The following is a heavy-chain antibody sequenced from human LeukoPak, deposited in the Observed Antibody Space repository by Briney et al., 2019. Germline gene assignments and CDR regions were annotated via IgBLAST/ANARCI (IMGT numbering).Heavy chain of an antibody. CDR1: GYTFTGYY. J-gene: IGHJ4*02. Sequence: ASVKVSCKASGYTFTGYYMHWVRQAPGQGLEWMGWINPNNGGTNYAQKFQGRVTMTRDTSINTAYMELNRLRSDDTAVYYCARGHGSSSLYSPHDYWGQGTLVTVSS. D-gene: IGHD6-13*01. CDR2: INPNNGGT. CDR3: ARGHGSSSLYSPHDY. V-gene: IGHV1-2*02.